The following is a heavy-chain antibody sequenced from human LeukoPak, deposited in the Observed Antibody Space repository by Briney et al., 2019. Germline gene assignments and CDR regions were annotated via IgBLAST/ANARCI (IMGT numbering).Heavy chain of an antibody. CDR1: GFTFSSYW. CDR2: IKGDGSTT. V-gene: IGHV3-74*01. CDR3: ARGDYFDY. Sequence: PGGSLRLSCAASGFTFSSYWMHWVRQAPGKGLVWVSRIKGDGSTTSYADSVQGRFTFSRDNAKNTLYLQMNSLRVEDAAVYYCARGDYFDYWGQGTLVTVSS. J-gene: IGHJ4*02.